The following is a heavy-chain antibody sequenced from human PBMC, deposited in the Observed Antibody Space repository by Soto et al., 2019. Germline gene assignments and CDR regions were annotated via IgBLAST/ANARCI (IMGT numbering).Heavy chain of an antibody. V-gene: IGHV1-18*01. D-gene: IGHD3-3*01. CDR3: ARGPKSYYDFWSGYYDFDY. J-gene: IGHJ4*02. CDR1: GYTFTSYG. CDR2: ISAYNGNT. Sequence: ASVKVSCKASGYTFTSYGISWVRQAPGQGLERMGWISAYNGNTNYAQKLQGRVTMTTDTSTSTAYMELRSLRSDDTAVYYCARGPKSYYDFWSGYYDFDYWGQGTLVTVSS.